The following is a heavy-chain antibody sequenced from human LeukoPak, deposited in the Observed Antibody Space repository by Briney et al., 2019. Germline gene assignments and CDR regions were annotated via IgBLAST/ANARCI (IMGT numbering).Heavy chain of an antibody. Sequence: ASVKVSCKASGYTFTSYDINWVRQATGQGLEWMGWMNPNSGNTGYAQKFQGRVTMTRDRSMSTAYMELSSLRSEDTAMYYCTNGRSGYDAFDIWGQGTMVTVSS. V-gene: IGHV1-8*01. CDR3: TNGRSGYDAFDI. D-gene: IGHD6-19*01. CDR1: GYTFTSYD. CDR2: MNPNSGNT. J-gene: IGHJ3*02.